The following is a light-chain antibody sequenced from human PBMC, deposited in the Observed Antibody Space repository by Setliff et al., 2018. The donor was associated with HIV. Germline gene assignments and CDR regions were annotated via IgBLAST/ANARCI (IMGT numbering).Light chain of an antibody. CDR2: DVS. CDR1: SSDVGSYAF. V-gene: IGLV2-14*03. Sequence: QSVLIQPASVSGSPGQSVTVSCTGTSSDVGSYAFVSWYQQLPGKAPKLLIYDVSDRPSGVSHRFSGSKSGNTASLTISGLQSEDEADYYCASYRPNDLGVFGTGTKGTVL. J-gene: IGLJ1*01. CDR3: ASYRPNDLGV.